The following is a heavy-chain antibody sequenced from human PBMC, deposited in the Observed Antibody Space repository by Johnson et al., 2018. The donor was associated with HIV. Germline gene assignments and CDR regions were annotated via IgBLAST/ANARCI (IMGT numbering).Heavy chain of an antibody. CDR3: AREMAWEDAFDI. Sequence: QVQLMESGGGVVQPGRSLRLSCAASRFTFSSYAMHWVRQAPGKGLEWVALISYDASNKYYADSVKGRFTISRDNSKNTLYLQMNSLTAEVTAVFYCAREMAWEDAFDIWGQGTMVTVSS. V-gene: IGHV3-30-3*01. CDR2: ISYDASNK. J-gene: IGHJ3*02. CDR1: RFTFSSYA. D-gene: IGHD5-24*01.